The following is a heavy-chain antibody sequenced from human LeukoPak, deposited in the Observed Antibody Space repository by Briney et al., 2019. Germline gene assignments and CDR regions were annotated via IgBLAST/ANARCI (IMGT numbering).Heavy chain of an antibody. J-gene: IGHJ4*02. Sequence: GGSLRLSCAASGFTFDDYAMHWVRQAPGKGLEWVSGISWNSGSIGYADSVKGRFTISRDNAKNSLYLQMNSLRAEDTALYYCAKAQYSSSWYEGVDYWGQGTLVTVSS. D-gene: IGHD6-13*01. CDR1: GFTFDDYA. CDR3: AKAQYSSSWYEGVDY. CDR2: ISWNSGSI. V-gene: IGHV3-9*01.